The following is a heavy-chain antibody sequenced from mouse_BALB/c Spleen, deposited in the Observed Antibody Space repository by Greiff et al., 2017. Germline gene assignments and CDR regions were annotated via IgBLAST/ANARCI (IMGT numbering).Heavy chain of an antibody. J-gene: IGHJ2*01. D-gene: IGHD1-2*01. CDR2: ISSGGST. V-gene: IGHV5-6-5*01. CDR3: ARETTAFDY. CDR1: GFTFSSYA. Sequence: EVNVVESGGGLVKPGGSLKLSCAASGFTFSSYAMSWVRQTPEKRLEWVASISSGGSTYYPDSVKGRFTISRDNARNILYLQMSSLRSEDTAMYYCARETTAFDYWGQGTTLTVSS.